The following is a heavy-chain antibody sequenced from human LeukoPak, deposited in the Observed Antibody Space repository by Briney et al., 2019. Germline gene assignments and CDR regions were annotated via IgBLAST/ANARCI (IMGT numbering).Heavy chain of an antibody. CDR1: GFTFSSYS. CDR2: ISSSSSYI. D-gene: IGHD2-15*01. V-gene: IGHV3-21*01. Sequence: GGSLRLSCAASGFTFSSYSMNWVRQAPGKGLEWVSSISSSSSYIYYADSVKGRFTISRDNAKNSLYLQMNSLRAEDTAVYYCARGRGYCSGGSCYYFGYRGQGTLVTVSS. J-gene: IGHJ4*02. CDR3: ARGRGYCSGGSCYYFGY.